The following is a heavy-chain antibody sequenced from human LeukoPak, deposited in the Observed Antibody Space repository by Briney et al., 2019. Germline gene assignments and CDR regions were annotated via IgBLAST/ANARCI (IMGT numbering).Heavy chain of an antibody. J-gene: IGHJ4*02. CDR1: GGTFSSYA. D-gene: IGHD6-19*01. Sequence: SVKVSCKASGGTFSSYAISWVRQAPGQGLEWMGGIIPIFGTANYAQRFQGRVTITADESTSTAYMELSSLRSEDTAVCYCAREIKFSSGCFDYWGQGTLVTVSS. V-gene: IGHV1-69*01. CDR2: IIPIFGTA. CDR3: AREIKFSSGCFDY.